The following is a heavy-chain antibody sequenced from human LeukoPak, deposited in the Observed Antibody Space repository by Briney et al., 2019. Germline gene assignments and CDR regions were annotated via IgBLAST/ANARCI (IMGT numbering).Heavy chain of an antibody. CDR1: GFTFSSYD. J-gene: IGHJ3*02. Sequence: QPGGSLRLSCAASGFTFSSYDMHWVRQATGKGLEWVSGIDKAGGTYYPGSVEGRFTISRENAKNSLYLQMNSLRAGDTAVYFCTRRMRGLGSYSDAFDIWDQGTMVTVSS. V-gene: IGHV3-13*04. CDR3: TRRMRGLGSYSDAFDI. CDR2: IDKAGGT. D-gene: IGHD3-10*01.